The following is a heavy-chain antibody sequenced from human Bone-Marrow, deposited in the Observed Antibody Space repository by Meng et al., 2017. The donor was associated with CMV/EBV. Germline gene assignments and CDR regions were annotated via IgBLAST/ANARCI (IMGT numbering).Heavy chain of an antibody. V-gene: IGHV3-53*05. J-gene: IGHJ4*02. Sequence: GESLKISCAASGFTVSSNYMSWVRQAPGKGLEWVSVIYSGGSTYYADSVKGRFTISRDNSKNTLYLQMNSLRAEDTAVYYCARDRAFLRFLEWLPAYYFDYWGQGTLVTVSS. D-gene: IGHD3-3*01. CDR1: GFTVSSNY. CDR3: ARDRAFLRFLEWLPAYYFDY. CDR2: IYSGGST.